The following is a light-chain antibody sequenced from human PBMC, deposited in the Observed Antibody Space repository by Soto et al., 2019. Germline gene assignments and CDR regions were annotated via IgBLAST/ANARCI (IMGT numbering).Light chain of an antibody. Sequence: DIVMTQSPDFLAVSLGERATINCRSSQSVLYKSRNKNYLAWYQQKAGQPPKLLIYWASTRESGVPDRFSGSGSGTDFTLTISSLQAEDVAVYYCQQYDSTPWTFGQGTKVEIK. J-gene: IGKJ1*01. CDR3: QQYDSTPWT. CDR1: QSVLYKSRNKNY. CDR2: WAS. V-gene: IGKV4-1*01.